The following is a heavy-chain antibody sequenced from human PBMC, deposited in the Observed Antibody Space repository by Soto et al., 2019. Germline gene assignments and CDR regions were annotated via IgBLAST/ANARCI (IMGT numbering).Heavy chain of an antibody. J-gene: IGHJ5*02. CDR3: ARVGPCVPYYYDSSPYTFDNWFDP. V-gene: IGHV4-38-2*01. D-gene: IGHD3-22*01. CDR1: GYSISSGYY. Sequence: SETLSLTCAVSGYSISSGYYGGWRRQPPGKGREGKGSIYHGGSTYYHPSLNSRVTLAIDMTNNHVSLILNSVTAADTAVYYCARVGPCVPYYYDSSPYTFDNWFDPWGQGTLVTVSS. CDR2: IYHGGST.